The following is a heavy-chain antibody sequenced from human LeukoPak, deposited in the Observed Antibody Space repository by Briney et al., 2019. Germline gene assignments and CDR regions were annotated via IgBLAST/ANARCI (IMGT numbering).Heavy chain of an antibody. Sequence: SETLSLTCTVSGGSISGSSYYWGWIRQPPGKGLEWIGSIYYSGSTYYNPSLKSRVTISVDTSKNQFSLKLNSVTAADTAVYYCARGSADYWGQGTLVTVSS. CDR1: GGSISGSSYY. J-gene: IGHJ4*02. CDR2: IYYSGST. CDR3: ARGSADY. V-gene: IGHV4-39*07.